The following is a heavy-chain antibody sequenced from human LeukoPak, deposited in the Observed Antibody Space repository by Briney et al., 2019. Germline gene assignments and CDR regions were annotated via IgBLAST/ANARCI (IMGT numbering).Heavy chain of an antibody. V-gene: IGHV5-51*01. D-gene: IGHD6-6*01. Sequence: GESLKISCKGSGYSFTSYLIGWVRQMPGKGLEWMGIIYPGDSDTKYSPSFQGQVTISADKSITTTYLQWSSLKASDTAIYYRARRSSIATRLFDFWGQGTLVTVSS. CDR1: GYSFTSYL. CDR2: IYPGDSDT. CDR3: ARRSSIATRLFDF. J-gene: IGHJ4*02.